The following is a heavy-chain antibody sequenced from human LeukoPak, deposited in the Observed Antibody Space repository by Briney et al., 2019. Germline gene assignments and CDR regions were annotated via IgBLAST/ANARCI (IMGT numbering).Heavy chain of an antibody. CDR2: INSDGSST. V-gene: IGHV3-74*01. CDR1: GFTFSSYW. D-gene: IGHD4-23*01. Sequence: PGGSLRLSCAASGFTFSSYWMHWVRHAPGKGLVWVSRINSDGSSTSYADSVKGRFTISRDNAKNTLYLQMNSLRAEDTAVYYCARVVVSTTVVTPIDYWGQGTLVTVSS. CDR3: ARVVVSTTVVTPIDY. J-gene: IGHJ4*02.